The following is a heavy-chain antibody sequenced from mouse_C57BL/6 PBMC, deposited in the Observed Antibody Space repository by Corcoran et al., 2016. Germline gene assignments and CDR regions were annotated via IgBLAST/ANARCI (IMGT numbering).Heavy chain of an antibody. CDR3: APGLGTCDY. D-gene: IGHD3-3*01. Sequence: EVQLQQSGPELVKPGASVKISCKATGYTFTDYYMNWVKQSHGKSLEWIGDINPNNGGTSYNQKFKGKATLTVDKSSSTAYMELRRLTSEDSAVYYCAPGLGTCDYWGQGTTLTVSS. J-gene: IGHJ2*01. CDR2: INPNNGGT. V-gene: IGHV1-26*01. CDR1: GYTFTDYY.